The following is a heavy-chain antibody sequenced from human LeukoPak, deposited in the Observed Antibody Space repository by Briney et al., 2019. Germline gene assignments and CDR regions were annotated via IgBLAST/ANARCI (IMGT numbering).Heavy chain of an antibody. CDR1: GFTFSSYA. D-gene: IGHD6-6*01. V-gene: IGHV3-23*01. CDR3: AKVTAISSLDYFDY. Sequence: PGGSLRLSCAASGFTFSSYAMSWVRQAPGKGLEWVSAISGSGGSTYYADSVKGRFTVSRDNSKNTLYLQMNSPRAEDTAVYYCAKVTAISSLDYFDYWGQGTLVTVSS. J-gene: IGHJ4*02. CDR2: ISGSGGST.